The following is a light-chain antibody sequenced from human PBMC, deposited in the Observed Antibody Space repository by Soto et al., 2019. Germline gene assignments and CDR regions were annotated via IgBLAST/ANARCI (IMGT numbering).Light chain of an antibody. CDR3: QQYGSSPVT. V-gene: IGKV3-20*01. CDR2: DTS. J-gene: IGKJ4*01. Sequence: EIVLTQSPGTLSLSPGERATLSCRASQSVSSSYLAWYQQRPGQAPRLLIYDTSGRATGVPDRFSGSGSGTDFTLTLSRLEPEDFALYYCQQYGSSPVTFCGGTKVEI. CDR1: QSVSSSY.